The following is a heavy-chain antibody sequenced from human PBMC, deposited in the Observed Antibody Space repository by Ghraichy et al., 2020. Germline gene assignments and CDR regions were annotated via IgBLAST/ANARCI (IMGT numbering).Heavy chain of an antibody. CDR1: GFTFTSYA. J-gene: IGHJ4*02. Sequence: GGSLRLSCAASGFTFTSYAMSWVRQAPGKGLEWVSAISDSGGSTQYADSVKGRFTISRDNSKNTLYLEMNSLRLEDTARYYCAKKQDSSCDFNDWGQGTLVTVSS. CDR3: AKKQDSSCDFND. CDR2: ISDSGGST. V-gene: IGHV3-23*01. D-gene: IGHD3-22*01.